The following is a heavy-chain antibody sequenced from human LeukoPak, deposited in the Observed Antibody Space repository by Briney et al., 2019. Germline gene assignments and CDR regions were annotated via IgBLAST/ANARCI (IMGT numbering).Heavy chain of an antibody. V-gene: IGHV4-34*01. Sequence: GSLRLSCAASGFTFGDYYMSWIRQPPGKGLEWIGEINHSGSTNYNPSLKSRVTISVDTSKNQFSLKLTSVTAADTAVYYCARGDCSSTICYSPMDVWGKGTTVTVSS. D-gene: IGHD2-2*01. CDR2: INHSGST. CDR1: GFTFGDYY. CDR3: ARGDCSSTICYSPMDV. J-gene: IGHJ6*03.